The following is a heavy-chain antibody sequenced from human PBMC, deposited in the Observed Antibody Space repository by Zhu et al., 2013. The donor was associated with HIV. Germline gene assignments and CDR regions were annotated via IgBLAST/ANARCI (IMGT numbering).Heavy chain of an antibody. CDR1: GYTFTRYG. Sequence: QVQLVQSGAEVKKAGASVKVSCKASGYTFTRYGISWVRQAPGQRLEWMGWISAYSGNTNYARKLQDRITMTTDTVTNTAYMDLSSDDTAVYYCARVVKHCLSGNCLRLTDFYYYMDVWGKGTTVIVSS. CDR3: ARVVKHCLSGNCLRLTDFYYYMDV. J-gene: IGHJ6*03. CDR2: ISAYSGNT. V-gene: IGHV1-18*01. D-gene: IGHD5-12*01.